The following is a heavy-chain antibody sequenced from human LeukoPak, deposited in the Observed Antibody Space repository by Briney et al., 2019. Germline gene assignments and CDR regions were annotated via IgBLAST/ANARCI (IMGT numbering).Heavy chain of an antibody. D-gene: IGHD3-22*01. CDR1: GGSISSYY. CDR2: IYYSGST. J-gene: IGHJ4*02. CDR3: ASHYYDSSGYFH. V-gene: IGHV4-59*01. Sequence: PSETLSLTCTVSGGSISSYYWSWIRQPPGKGLEWIGYIYYSGSTNYNPSLKSRVTISVDTSKNQFSLKLSSVTAADTAVYYCASHYYDSSGYFHWGQGTLVTVSS.